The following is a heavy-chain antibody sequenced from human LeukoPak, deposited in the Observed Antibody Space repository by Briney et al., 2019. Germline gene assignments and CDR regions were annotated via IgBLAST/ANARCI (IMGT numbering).Heavy chain of an antibody. CDR1: GYSFANFW. Sequence: GESLKISCKGSGYSFANFWIGWVRQMPGKGLEWMGVISPGDSGIRYSPSFQGQVTISVDKSISTAYLQWSSLKASDSAMYYCAAGGASAPWGQGTLVTVSS. V-gene: IGHV5-51*01. CDR3: AAGGASAP. CDR2: ISPGDSGI. J-gene: IGHJ5*02. D-gene: IGHD3-16*01.